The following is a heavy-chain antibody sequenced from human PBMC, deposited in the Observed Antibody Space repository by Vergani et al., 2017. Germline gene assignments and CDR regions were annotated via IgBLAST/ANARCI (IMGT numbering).Heavy chain of an antibody. CDR3: ARGPYGSGSYYFDY. CDR2: ISYDGSNK. CDR1: GFTFSSYA. Sequence: QVQLVESGGGVVQPGRSLRLSCAASGFTFSSYAMHWVRQAPGKGLEWVAVISYDGSNKYYADSVKGRFTISRDNSKNTLYLQMNSLRAEYTAVYYCARGPYGSGSYYFDYWGQGTLVTVSS. V-gene: IGHV3-30-3*01. J-gene: IGHJ4*02. D-gene: IGHD3-10*01.